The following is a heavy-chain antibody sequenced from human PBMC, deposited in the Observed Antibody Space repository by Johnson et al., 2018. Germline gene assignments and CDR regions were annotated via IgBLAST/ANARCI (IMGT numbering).Heavy chain of an antibody. V-gene: IGHV3-30*03. J-gene: IGHJ6*03. Sequence: QVQLVESGGGVVQPGRSLRLSCAASGFTFSSYGMHWVRQAPGKGLEWVAVISYDGSNKYYADSVKGRFTISRDNSKNTLYLQMNSLRFEDTAVYYCARDRNQQLPSRYYYYYMDVWGKGTTVTVSS. CDR1: GFTFSSYG. CDR3: ARDRNQQLPSRYYYYYMDV. CDR2: ISYDGSNK. D-gene: IGHD1-14*01.